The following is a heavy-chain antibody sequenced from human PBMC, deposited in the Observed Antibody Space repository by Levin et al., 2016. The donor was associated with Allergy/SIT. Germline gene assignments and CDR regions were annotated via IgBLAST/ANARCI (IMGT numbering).Heavy chain of an antibody. V-gene: IGHV3-43*01. CDR2: ISWDGVST. D-gene: IGHD2-15*01. J-gene: IGHJ6*03. CDR1: GFSFNVHT. CDR3: ARVDGGSSGYYYYYMDV. Sequence: GESLKISCAASGFSFNVHTMHWVRQAPGKGLEWVSLISWDGVSTYYGDSVKGRFTISRDNSKNTLYLQMINLRAEDTAVYYCARVDGGSSGYYYYYMDVWGKGTTVTVSS.